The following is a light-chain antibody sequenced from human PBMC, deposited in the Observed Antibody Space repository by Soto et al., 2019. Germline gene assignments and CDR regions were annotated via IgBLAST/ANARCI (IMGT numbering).Light chain of an antibody. CDR2: DAS. CDR1: QSISSW. CDR3: HQYNSYPLA. J-gene: IGKJ4*01. V-gene: IGKV1-5*01. Sequence: DIQMTQSPSTLSASVGDRVTMTCRASQSISSWLAWYQQKPGKAPKLLIYDASSLESGVPSRFSGSGSGTEFTLTISSLQPDDFATYYCHQYNSYPLAFGGGTKVEIK.